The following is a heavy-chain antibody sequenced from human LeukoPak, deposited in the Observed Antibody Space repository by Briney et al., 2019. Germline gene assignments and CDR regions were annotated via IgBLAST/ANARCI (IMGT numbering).Heavy chain of an antibody. V-gene: IGHV1-2*02. D-gene: IGHD2-8*01. CDR2: INPNSGGT. Sequence: ASVRVSCKASGYTFTGYYMHWVRQAPGQGLEWMGWINPNSGGTNYAQKFQGRVTMTRDTSISTAYMELSRLRSDDTAVYYCARANPIVLITGYWGQGTLVTVSS. J-gene: IGHJ4*02. CDR1: GYTFTGYY. CDR3: ARANPIVLITGY.